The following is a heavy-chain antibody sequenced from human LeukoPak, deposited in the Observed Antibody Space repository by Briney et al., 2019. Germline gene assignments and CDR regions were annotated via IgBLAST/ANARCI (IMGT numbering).Heavy chain of an antibody. CDR1: GYTFTSYD. J-gene: IGHJ5*02. Sequence: ASVKVSCKASGYTFTSYDINWVRQATGQGLEWMGWMNPNSGNTGYAQKFQGRVTMTRNTSISTAYMELSSLRSEDTAVYYCARDPMTRGDKYNWFDPWGQGTLVTVSS. CDR2: MNPNSGNT. D-gene: IGHD3-16*01. V-gene: IGHV1-8*01. CDR3: ARDPMTRGDKYNWFDP.